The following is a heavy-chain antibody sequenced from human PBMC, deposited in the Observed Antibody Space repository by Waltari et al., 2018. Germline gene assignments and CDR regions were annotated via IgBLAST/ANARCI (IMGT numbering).Heavy chain of an antibody. CDR3: ARTGAFGFPFEFDY. D-gene: IGHD3-10*01. V-gene: IGHV4-38-2*01. CDR1: GYSISSGYY. CDR2: IYHSGST. Sequence: QVQLQESGPGLVKPSETLSLTCAVSGYSISSGYYWGWIRQPPGKGLEWIGSIYHSGSTYYNPSLKSRVTISVDTSKNQFSLKLSSVTAADTAVYYCARTGAFGFPFEFDYWGQGTLVTVSS. J-gene: IGHJ4*02.